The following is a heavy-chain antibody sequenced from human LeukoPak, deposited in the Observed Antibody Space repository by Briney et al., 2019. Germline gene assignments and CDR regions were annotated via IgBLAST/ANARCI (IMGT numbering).Heavy chain of an antibody. D-gene: IGHD5-18*01. Sequence: SVKVPCKASGGTFSSYAISWVRQAPGQGLEWMGGIIPIFGTANYAQKFQGRVTITANESTSTAYMELSSLRSEDTAVYYCARGSVTAMVRSPFDYWGQGTLVTVSS. CDR2: IIPIFGTA. V-gene: IGHV1-69*01. CDR1: GGTFSSYA. CDR3: ARGSVTAMVRSPFDY. J-gene: IGHJ4*02.